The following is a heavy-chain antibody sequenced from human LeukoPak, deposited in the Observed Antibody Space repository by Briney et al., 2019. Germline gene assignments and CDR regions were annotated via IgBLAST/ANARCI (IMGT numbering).Heavy chain of an antibody. Sequence: PGGSLRLSCAASGFTFSSYSMNWVRQAPGKGLEWVSSISSSSSYIYYADSVKGRFTISRDNAKNSLYLQMNSLRAEDTAVYYCAREFTGYSGSGGDYWGQGTLVTVSS. J-gene: IGHJ4*02. CDR1: GFTFSSYS. D-gene: IGHD5-12*01. V-gene: IGHV3-21*01. CDR3: AREFTGYSGSGGDY. CDR2: ISSSSSYI.